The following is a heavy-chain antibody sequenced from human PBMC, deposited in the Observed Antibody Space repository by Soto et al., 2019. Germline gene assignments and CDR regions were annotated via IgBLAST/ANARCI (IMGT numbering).Heavy chain of an antibody. CDR1: GFPFSTYE. V-gene: IGHV3-23*01. CDR3: VKGGWLHD. Sequence: EVQLLESGGGLIQPGGSLRLSCAASGFPFSTYEMTWARQSPGKGLEWVAFITSSGGPTYYADSVRGRFTISRDNSKNTLYLQMDSLRVEDTARYYGVKGGWLHDWGQGTLVTVSS. J-gene: IGHJ4*02. CDR2: ITSSGGPT. D-gene: IGHD6-19*01.